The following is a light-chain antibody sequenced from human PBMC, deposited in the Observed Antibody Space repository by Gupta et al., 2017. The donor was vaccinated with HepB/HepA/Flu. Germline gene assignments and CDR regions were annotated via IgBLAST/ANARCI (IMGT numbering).Light chain of an antibody. Sequence: DIHLIQSPSSLSASVGDRVTTTCLASQGIRNYLAWFQQKPGKAPKPLIYAASSLQSGVPSRFSGSVSGTDFTLTISSLEPEDVATYYCQQDHNYPFTFGQGTKMEIK. V-gene: IGKV1-16*01. CDR3: QQDHNYPFT. CDR2: AAS. CDR1: QGIRNY. J-gene: IGKJ2*01.